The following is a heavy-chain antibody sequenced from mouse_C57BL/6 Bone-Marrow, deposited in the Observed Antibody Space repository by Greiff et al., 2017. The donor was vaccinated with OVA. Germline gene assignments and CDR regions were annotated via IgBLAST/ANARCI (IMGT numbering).Heavy chain of an antibody. CDR3: ARPDGGYYPYY. CDR2: IYPRSGNT. J-gene: IGHJ2*01. Sequence: VKLVESGAELARPGASVKLSCKASGYTFTSYGISWVKQRTGQGLEWIGEIYPRSGNTYYNEKFKGKATLTADKSSSTAYMELRSLTSEVSAVYFCARPDGGYYPYYWGQGTTLTVSS. V-gene: IGHV1-81*01. CDR1: GYTFTSYG. D-gene: IGHD2-3*01.